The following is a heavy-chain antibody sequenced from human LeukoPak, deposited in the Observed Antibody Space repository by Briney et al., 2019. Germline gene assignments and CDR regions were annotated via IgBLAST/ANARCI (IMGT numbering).Heavy chain of an antibody. Sequence: GGSLRLSCAASGFAFSFYAMSWLRQPPGKGLEWVSTINANSGTTSYAASVRGRFTISRDNSKNTLYLQVNTLRADDTATYYCAKPISGGLAVTADWFHPWGQGTLVVVSP. D-gene: IGHD6-19*01. CDR2: INANSGTT. V-gene: IGHV3-23*01. CDR3: AKPISGGLAVTADWFHP. J-gene: IGHJ5*01. CDR1: GFAFSFYA.